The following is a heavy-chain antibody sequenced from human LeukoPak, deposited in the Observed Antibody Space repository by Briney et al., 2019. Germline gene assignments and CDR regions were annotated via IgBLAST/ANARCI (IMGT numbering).Heavy chain of an antibody. J-gene: IGHJ4*02. CDR2: INHSGST. D-gene: IGHD6-19*01. V-gene: IGHV4-34*01. CDR1: GGSFSAYY. Sequence: PSETLSLTCAVYGGSFSAYYWSWIRQPPGKGLEWIGEINHSGSTNYNPSLKSRVTISVDTSKNQFSLKLSSVTAADTAVYYCASTSGWYEPIDYWGQGTLVTVSS. CDR3: ASTSGWYEPIDY.